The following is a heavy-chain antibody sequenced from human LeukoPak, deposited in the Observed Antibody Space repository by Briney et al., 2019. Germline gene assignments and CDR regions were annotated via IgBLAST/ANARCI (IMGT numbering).Heavy chain of an antibody. D-gene: IGHD3-22*01. CDR3: ATGPSDYDSSGYYTIIDAFDI. Sequence: SETLSLTCTVSGGSISSGGYYWSWLRQHPGKGLEWIGYIYYSGSTYYNPSLKSRVTISVDTSKNQFSLKLSSVTAADTAVYYCATGPSDYDSSGYYTIIDAFDIWGQGTMVTVSS. CDR2: IYYSGST. J-gene: IGHJ3*02. V-gene: IGHV4-31*03. CDR1: GGSISSGGYY.